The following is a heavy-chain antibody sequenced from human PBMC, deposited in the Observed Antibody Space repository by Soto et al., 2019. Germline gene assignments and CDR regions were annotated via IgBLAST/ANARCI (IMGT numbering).Heavy chain of an antibody. V-gene: IGHV5-51*01. J-gene: IGHJ6*02. Sequence: ESMKISSKGCGSCFSTFWIAWVRPMPGKGLEWMGIIYPGDSDTRYSPSFQGQVTISADKSISTAYLQWSSLKASDTAMYYCARQGGAEVGATKYYYGMDVWGQGTTVTVSS. D-gene: IGHD1-26*01. CDR1: GSCFSTFW. CDR2: IYPGDSDT. CDR3: ARQGGAEVGATKYYYGMDV.